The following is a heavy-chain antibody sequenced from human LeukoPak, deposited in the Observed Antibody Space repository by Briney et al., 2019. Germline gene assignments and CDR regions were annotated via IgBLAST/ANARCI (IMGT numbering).Heavy chain of an antibody. CDR1: GYTFSGYH. CDR3: AGDDALVATGSFDY. CDR2: ISAYNGNT. J-gene: IGHJ4*02. D-gene: IGHD5-12*01. V-gene: IGHV1-18*04. Sequence: ASVKVSCKASGYTFSGYHMHWVRQAPGQGLEWMAWISAYNGNTNYAQKLQGRVTMTTDTSTSTAYMELRSLRSDDTAVYYCAGDDALVATGSFDYWGQGTLVTVSS.